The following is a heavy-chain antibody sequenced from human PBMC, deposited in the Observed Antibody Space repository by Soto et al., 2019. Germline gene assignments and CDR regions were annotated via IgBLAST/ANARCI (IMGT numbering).Heavy chain of an antibody. D-gene: IGHD3-22*01. V-gene: IGHV4-31*03. Sequence: SETLSLTCTVSGGSISSGGYYWSWIRQHPGKGQEWIGDIYYSGSTYYNPSLKSRVTISVDTSKNQFSLKLSSVTAADTALYYCARGENYYDSSGYYDAFDIWGQRTMVTVSS. CDR3: ARGENYYDSSGYYDAFDI. CDR2: IYYSGST. CDR1: GGSISSGGYY. J-gene: IGHJ3*02.